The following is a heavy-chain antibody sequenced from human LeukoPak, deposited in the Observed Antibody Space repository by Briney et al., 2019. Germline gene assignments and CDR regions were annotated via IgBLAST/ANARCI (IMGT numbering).Heavy chain of an antibody. D-gene: IGHD6-13*01. CDR2: IKQDGSEK. CDR3: ASWYSIYV. CDR1: GFIFSSYW. J-gene: IGHJ6*02. V-gene: IGHV3-7*01. Sequence: PGGSLRLSCATSGFIFSSYWMNWVRQAPGKGLEWVANIKQDGSEKYYVDSVKGRFTISRDNAKNSLYLQMDRLRVEDTAVYYCASWYSIYVWGQGTTVTVSS.